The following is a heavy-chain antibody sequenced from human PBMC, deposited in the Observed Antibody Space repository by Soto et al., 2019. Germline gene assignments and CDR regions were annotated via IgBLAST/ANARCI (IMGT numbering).Heavy chain of an antibody. CDR3: ARSGGSYEYYYYYGMDV. Sequence: SVKVSCKASGGTFSSYAISWVRQAPGQGLEWMGGIIPIFGTANYAQKFQGRVTITADESTSTAYMELSSLRSEDTAVYYCARSGGSYEYYYYYGMDVWGQGTTVTVSS. J-gene: IGHJ6*02. D-gene: IGHD2-15*01. CDR1: GGTFSSYA. V-gene: IGHV1-69*13. CDR2: IIPIFGTA.